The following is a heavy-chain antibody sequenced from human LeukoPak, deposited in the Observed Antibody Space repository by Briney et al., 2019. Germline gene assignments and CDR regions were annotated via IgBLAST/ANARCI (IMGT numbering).Heavy chain of an antibody. CDR2: INHSGST. Sequence: SETLSLTCAVYGGSFSGYYWSWIRQPPGKGLEWIGEINHSGSTNYNPSLKSRVTISVDTSKNQFSLKLSSVTAADTAVYYCASVNLMLDYWGQGTLVTVSS. D-gene: IGHD1-14*01. CDR3: ASVNLMLDY. CDR1: GGSFSGYY. V-gene: IGHV4-34*01. J-gene: IGHJ4*02.